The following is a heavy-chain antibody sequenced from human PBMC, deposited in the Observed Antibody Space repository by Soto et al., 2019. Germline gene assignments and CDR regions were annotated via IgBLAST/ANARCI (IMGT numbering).Heavy chain of an antibody. CDR2: IYYSGST. Sequence: SETLSLTCTVSGGSISSYYWSWIRQPPGKGLEWIGYIYYSGSTNYNPSLKSRVTISVDTSKNQLSLKLSSVTAADTAVYYCARQAWSDDSSGYETQFDYWGQGTLVTVS. V-gene: IGHV4-59*08. CDR1: GGSISSYY. J-gene: IGHJ4*02. CDR3: ARQAWSDDSSGYETQFDY. D-gene: IGHD3-22*01.